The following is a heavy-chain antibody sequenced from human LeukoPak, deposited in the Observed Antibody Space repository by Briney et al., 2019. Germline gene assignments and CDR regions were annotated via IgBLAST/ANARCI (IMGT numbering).Heavy chain of an antibody. CDR2: INPNSGGT. V-gene: IGHV1-2*02. Sequence: ASVKVPCKASGYTFTGYYMHWVRQAPGQGLEWMGWINPNSGGTYYAQKFQGRVTMTSDTSISSAYMELSRLRSDDRAVYFDYWGQGTLVTVSS. CDR1: GYTFTGYY. CDR3: Y. J-gene: IGHJ4*02.